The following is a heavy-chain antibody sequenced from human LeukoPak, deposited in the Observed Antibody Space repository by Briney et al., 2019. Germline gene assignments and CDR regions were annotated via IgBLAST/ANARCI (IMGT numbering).Heavy chain of an antibody. CDR3: ARGRSVGATRLGY. Sequence: PSETLSLTCAVYGGSFSGYYWSWIRQPPGKGLEWIGEINHSGSTNYNPSLKSRVTISVDTSKNQFSLKLSSVTAADTAVYYCARGRSVGATRLGYWGQGTLVTVSS. V-gene: IGHV4-34*01. J-gene: IGHJ4*02. CDR1: GGSFSGYY. D-gene: IGHD1-26*01. CDR2: INHSGST.